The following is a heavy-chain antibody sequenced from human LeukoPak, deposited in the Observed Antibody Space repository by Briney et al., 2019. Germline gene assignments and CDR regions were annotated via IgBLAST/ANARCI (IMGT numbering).Heavy chain of an antibody. D-gene: IGHD4-17*01. CDR2: IYPGDSDT. Sequence: GESLKISCKGFGYNFTSYWIGWVRQMPGKGLEWMGTIYPGDSDTRYSPSFQGQVTISAAKSISTAYLQWTSLKASDTAMYYCARHGGGTTVTTDYWGQGTLVTVSS. V-gene: IGHV5-51*01. CDR1: GYNFTSYW. CDR3: ARHGGGTTVTTDY. J-gene: IGHJ4*02.